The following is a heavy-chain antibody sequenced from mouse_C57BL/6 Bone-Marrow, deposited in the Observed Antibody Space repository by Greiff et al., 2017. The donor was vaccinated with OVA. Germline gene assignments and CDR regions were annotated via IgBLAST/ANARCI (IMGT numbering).Heavy chain of an antibody. J-gene: IGHJ4*01. V-gene: IGHV1-81*01. D-gene: IGHD2-3*01. CDR1: GYTFTSYG. CDR3: ARFDGYFLYAMDY. Sequence: VQGVESGAELARPGASVKLSCKASGYTFTSYGISWVKQRTGQGLEWIGEIYPRSGNPYYNEKFKGKATLTADKSSSTAYMELRSLTSEDSAVDFCARFDGYFLYAMDYWGQGTSVTVSS. CDR2: IYPRSGNP.